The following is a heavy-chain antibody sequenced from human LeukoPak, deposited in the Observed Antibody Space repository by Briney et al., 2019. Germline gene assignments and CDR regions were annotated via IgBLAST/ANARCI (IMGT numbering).Heavy chain of an antibody. CDR2: ISYDGSNK. D-gene: IGHD6-19*01. V-gene: IGHV3-30-3*01. Sequence: GGSLRLSCAASGFTFSSYAMHWVRQAPVKGLEWVAVISYDGSNKYYADSVKGRFTISRDNSKNTLCLQMNSLRAEDTAVYYCARAGSSGWYDYWGQGSLVTVSS. J-gene: IGHJ4*02. CDR1: GFTFSSYA. CDR3: ARAGSSGWYDY.